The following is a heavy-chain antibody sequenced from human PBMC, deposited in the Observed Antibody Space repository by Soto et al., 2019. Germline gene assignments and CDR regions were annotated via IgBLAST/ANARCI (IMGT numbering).Heavy chain of an antibody. CDR3: ARGRGAAAENY. CDR2: IYYGGST. CDR1: GGSVSSGSYY. Sequence: PSETLSLTCTVSGGSVSSGSYYWSWIRQPPGKGLEWIGYIYYGGSTNYNPSLKSRVTISVDTSKNQFSLKLSSVTAADTAVYYCARGRGAAAENYWGQGTLVTVSS. D-gene: IGHD6-13*01. V-gene: IGHV4-61*01. J-gene: IGHJ4*02.